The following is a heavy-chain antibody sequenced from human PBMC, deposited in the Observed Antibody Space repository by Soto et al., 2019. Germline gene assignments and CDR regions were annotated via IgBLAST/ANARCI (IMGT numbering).Heavy chain of an antibody. CDR1: GCSISSGGYS. Sequence: PSETLSLTCTASGCSISSGGYSWSWIRQPPGKGLEWIGYIYHSGSTYYNPSLKSRVTISVDRSKNQFSLKLSSVTAADTAVYYCARGCYGRYFDWFNWFDPWGQGTLVTVSS. CDR3: ARGCYGRYFDWFNWFDP. J-gene: IGHJ5*02. V-gene: IGHV4-30-2*01. CDR2: IYHSGST. D-gene: IGHD3-9*01.